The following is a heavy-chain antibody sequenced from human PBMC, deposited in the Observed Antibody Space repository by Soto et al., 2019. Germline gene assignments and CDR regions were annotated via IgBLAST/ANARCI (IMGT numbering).Heavy chain of an antibody. CDR1: GFTFSSYA. Sequence: EVQLLESGGGLVQPGGSLRLSCAASGFTFSSYAMSWVRQAPGKGLEWVSAISGSGGSTYYADSVKGRFTISRDNSKNTLYMQMNSLRAVGTAVYYCAKDLKDGGGWYGELNYNWFDPWGQGTLVTVSS. V-gene: IGHV3-23*01. CDR3: AKDLKDGGGWYGELNYNWFDP. CDR2: ISGSGGST. D-gene: IGHD6-19*01. J-gene: IGHJ5*02.